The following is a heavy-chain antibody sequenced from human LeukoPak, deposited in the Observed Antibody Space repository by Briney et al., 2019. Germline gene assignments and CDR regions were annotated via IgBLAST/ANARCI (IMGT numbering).Heavy chain of an antibody. CDR1: GFTFKDYT. Sequence: GGSLRLSCAASGFTFKDYTIHWVRQAPGKGLEWVSLFSGNGKTTYSADSVKGRFTISRDNRKNSLYLQMNSLRSEDTALYYCAKEGGTMFFDSWGQGTLVTVSS. V-gene: IGHV3-43*01. D-gene: IGHD3-3*01. J-gene: IGHJ5*01. CDR2: FSGNGKTT. CDR3: AKEGGTMFFDS.